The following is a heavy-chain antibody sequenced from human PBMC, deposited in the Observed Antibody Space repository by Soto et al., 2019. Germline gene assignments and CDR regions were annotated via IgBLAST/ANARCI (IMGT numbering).Heavy chain of an antibody. V-gene: IGHV1-8*01. CDR3: ARGLGIGSNWFDP. Sequence: ASVKVYCKASGYTFTNYGMIWVRQATGQGLEWMGWISANNGDTNYAQKFQGRVTMTRNTSISTAYMELSSLRSEDTAVYYCARGLGIGSNWFDPWGQGTLVTVSS. CDR2: ISANNGDT. D-gene: IGHD2-21*01. J-gene: IGHJ5*02. CDR1: GYTFTNYG.